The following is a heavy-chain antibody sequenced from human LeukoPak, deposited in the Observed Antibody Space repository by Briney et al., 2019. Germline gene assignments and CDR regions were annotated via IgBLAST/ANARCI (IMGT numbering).Heavy chain of an antibody. D-gene: IGHD6-19*01. CDR3: ARTAGVAVAGSRQYFDY. CDR2: IYYSGST. CDR1: GGSISSGGYY. V-gene: IGHV4-31*03. J-gene: IGHJ4*02. Sequence: SETLSLTCTVSGGSISSGGYYWSWIRQHPGKGLEWIGYIYYSGSTYYNPSLKSRVTISVDTSKNQFSLKLSSVTAADTAVYYCARTAGVAVAGSRQYFDYWGQGTLVTVSS.